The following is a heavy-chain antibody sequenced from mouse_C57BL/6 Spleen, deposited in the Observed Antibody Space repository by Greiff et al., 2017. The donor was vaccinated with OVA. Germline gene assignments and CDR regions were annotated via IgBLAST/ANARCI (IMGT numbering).Heavy chain of an antibody. D-gene: IGHD2-3*01. CDR2: ISDGGSYT. CDR3: ARDGDDYAMDD. J-gene: IGHJ4*01. CDR1: GFTFSSYA. Sequence: EVKLVESGGGLVKPGGSLKLSCAASGFTFSSYAMSWVRQTPEKRLEWVATISDGGSYTYYPDNVKGRFTISRDNAKNNLYLQMSHLKSEDTAMYYCARDGDDYAMDDWGQRTSVTVSS. V-gene: IGHV5-4*01.